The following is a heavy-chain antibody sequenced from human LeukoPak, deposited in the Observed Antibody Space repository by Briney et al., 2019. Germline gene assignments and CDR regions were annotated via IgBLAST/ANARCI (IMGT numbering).Heavy chain of an antibody. CDR2: IIPIFGTA. D-gene: IGHD2-2*01. CDR1: GGTFSSYA. V-gene: IGHV1-69*05. Sequence: SVKVSCKASGGTFSSYAISWVRQAPGQGLEWMGGIIPIFGTANYAQKFQGRVTMTRDTSIRTAYMELRSLRSDDTAVYYCARSIVVVPAAMLGSGYYYYMDVWGKGTTVTVSS. J-gene: IGHJ6*03. CDR3: ARSIVVVPAAMLGSGYYYYMDV.